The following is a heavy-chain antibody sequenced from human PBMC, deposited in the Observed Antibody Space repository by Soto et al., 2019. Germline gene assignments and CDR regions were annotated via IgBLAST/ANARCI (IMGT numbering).Heavy chain of an antibody. CDR3: ARDPTEVVVTATTAELGN. CDR1: GFTFSSYS. CDR2: ISSSSSYI. J-gene: IGHJ4*02. Sequence: GGSLRLSCAASGFTFSSYSMNWVRQAPGKGLEWVSSISSSSSYIYYADSVKGRFTISRDNAKNSLYLQMNSLRAEDTAVYYCARDPTEVVVTATTAELGNWGQGTLVTVSS. D-gene: IGHD2-21*02. V-gene: IGHV3-21*01.